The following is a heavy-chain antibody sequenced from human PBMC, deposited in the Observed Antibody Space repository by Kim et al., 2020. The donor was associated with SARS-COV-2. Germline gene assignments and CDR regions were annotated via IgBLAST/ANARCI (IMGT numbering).Heavy chain of an antibody. CDR1: GFTFSSYG. CDR2: ISYDGSNK. CDR3: AKEVDYPRKYFQH. J-gene: IGHJ1*01. D-gene: IGHD4-17*01. Sequence: GGSLRLSCAASGFTFSSYGMHWVRQAPGKGLEWVAVISYDGSNKYYADSVKGRFTISRDNSKNTLYLQMNSLRAEDTAVYYCAKEVDYPRKYFQHWGQGT. V-gene: IGHV3-30*18.